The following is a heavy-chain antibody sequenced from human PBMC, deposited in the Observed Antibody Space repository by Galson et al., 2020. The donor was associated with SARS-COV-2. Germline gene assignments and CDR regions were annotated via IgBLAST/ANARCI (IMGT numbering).Heavy chain of an antibody. V-gene: IGHV1-3*01. J-gene: IGHJ6*03. CDR1: GYTFTSYA. D-gene: IGHD2-2*01. Sequence: ASVKVSCKASGYTFTSYAMHWVRQAPGQRLEWMGWINAANGNTKYSQKFQGRVTITRDTTASTAYMELSSLRSEDTAVYYCARNGYCSSTSCSSYYYHMEVWGKGTTVTVFS. CDR3: ARNGYCSSTSCSSYYYHMEV. CDR2: INAANGNT.